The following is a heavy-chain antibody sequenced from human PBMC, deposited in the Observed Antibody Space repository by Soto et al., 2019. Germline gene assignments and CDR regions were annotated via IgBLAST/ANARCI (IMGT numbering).Heavy chain of an antibody. D-gene: IGHD3-10*01. V-gene: IGHV1-2*02. CDR2: INPNSGGT. Sequence: ASVKVSCKASGYTFTGYYMHWVRQAPGQGLEWMGWINPNSGGTNYAQKFQGRVTMTRDTSISTAYMELSRLRSDDTAVYYCARDLVSSASGYYFDYWGQGTLVTVSS. CDR3: ARDLVSSASGYYFDY. CDR1: GYTFTGYY. J-gene: IGHJ4*02.